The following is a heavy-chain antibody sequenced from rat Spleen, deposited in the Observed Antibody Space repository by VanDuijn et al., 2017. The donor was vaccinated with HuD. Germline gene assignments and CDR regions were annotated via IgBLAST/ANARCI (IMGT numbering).Heavy chain of an antibody. CDR2: INFDGSST. Sequence: EVQLVETGGSLVQPGKSLKLTCATSGITFSDYAMAWVRQAPTKGLEWVATINFDGSSTYYRDSVRGRFSISRDNAKSILYLQMDSLRSEDTATYYCARCFDLWGQGVMVTVSS. V-gene: IGHV5-29*01. CDR1: GITFSDYA. CDR3: ARCFDL. J-gene: IGHJ2*01.